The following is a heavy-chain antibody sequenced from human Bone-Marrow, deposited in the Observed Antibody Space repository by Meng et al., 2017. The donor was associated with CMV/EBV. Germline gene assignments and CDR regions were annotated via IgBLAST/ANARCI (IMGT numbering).Heavy chain of an antibody. CDR1: GFTFSSYW. D-gene: IGHD5-12*01. Sequence: GGSLRLSCAASGFTFSSYWMHWVRQAPGKGLVWVSRINSDGSSTSYADSVKGRFTISRDNAKNTLYLQMNSLRAEDTALYYCARWSRGYSGYGAIIDWGQGTLVTVSS. CDR2: INSDGSST. J-gene: IGHJ4*02. CDR3: ARWSRGYSGYGAIID. V-gene: IGHV3-74*01.